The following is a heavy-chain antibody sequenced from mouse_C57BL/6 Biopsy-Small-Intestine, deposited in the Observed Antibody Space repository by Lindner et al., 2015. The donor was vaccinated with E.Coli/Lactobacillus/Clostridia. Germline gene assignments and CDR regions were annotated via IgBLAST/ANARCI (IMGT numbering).Heavy chain of an antibody. D-gene: IGHD1-1*01. CDR3: VRQGLLLRGFTLDY. V-gene: IGHV10-1*01. CDR2: IRSKGNNYTT. J-gene: IGHJ4*01. Sequence: QLQESGGGLVQPKGSLKLSCTASGLSFNIYAMNWVRQAPGKGLEWVARIRSKGNNYTTYYADSVKDRFTISRDDSESMLYLQMNNLKTEDTAMYYCVRQGLLLRGFTLDYWGQGTSVTVSS. CDR1: GLSFNIYA.